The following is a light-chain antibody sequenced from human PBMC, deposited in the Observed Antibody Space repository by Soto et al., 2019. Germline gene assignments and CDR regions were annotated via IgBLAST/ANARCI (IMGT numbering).Light chain of an antibody. J-gene: IGKJ5*01. V-gene: IGKV3-20*01. CDR2: DAS. CDR1: QSVSIF. Sequence: EILLTQSPATLSLSQWEIATLSCRASQSVSIFLAWYQQKPGQAPRLLIHDASNRATGIPDRFSGSGSGTDFTLTISRLEPEDFAVYYCQQYGSSPITFGQGTRLEIK. CDR3: QQYGSSPIT.